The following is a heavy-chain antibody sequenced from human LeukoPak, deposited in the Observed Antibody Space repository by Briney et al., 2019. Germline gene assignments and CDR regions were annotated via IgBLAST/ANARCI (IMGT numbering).Heavy chain of an antibody. CDR3: AKSAQYSSAWFTGSFDY. D-gene: IGHD6-13*01. Sequence: VVSVKVSCKASGYTFSDYYMHWVRQAPGQGLQWVGWINPNSGATHYAQMFQCRVTMTRDTSINTAYMELRRVRSDDTAVYYCAKSAQYSSAWFTGSFDYWGQGTLVTVSS. V-gene: IGHV1-2*02. CDR1: GYTFSDYY. J-gene: IGHJ4*02. CDR2: INPNSGAT.